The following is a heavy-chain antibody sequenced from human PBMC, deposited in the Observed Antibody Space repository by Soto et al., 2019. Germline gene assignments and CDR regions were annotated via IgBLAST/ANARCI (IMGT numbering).Heavy chain of an antibody. V-gene: IGHV1-69*01. J-gene: IGHJ2*01. CDR2: IIPIFGTA. CDR1: GGTFSSYD. Sequence: QVQLVQSGAEVKKPGSSVKVSCKASGGTFSSYDISWVRQAPGQGLEWMGGIIPIFGTANYAQKFQGRVTITADESTSTAYMELSSLRSEDTAVYYCARDGLSDSSGYPTLSRSETPADDWYFDLWGRGTLVTVSS. CDR3: ARDGLSDSSGYPTLSRSETPADDWYFDL. D-gene: IGHD3-22*01.